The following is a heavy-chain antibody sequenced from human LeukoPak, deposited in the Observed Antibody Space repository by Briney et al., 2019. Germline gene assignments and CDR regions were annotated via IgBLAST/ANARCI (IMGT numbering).Heavy chain of an antibody. CDR1: GYSFTSYW. V-gene: IGHV5-51*01. CDR2: IYPGDSDT. J-gene: IGHJ4*02. CDR3: ARRYCSGGSCYPYYFDY. D-gene: IGHD2-15*01. Sequence: GESLKISCKGSGYSFTSYWIGWVRQMPGKGLEWMGIIYPGDSDTRYSLSFQGQVTISADKSISTAYLQWSSLKASDTAMYYCARRYCSGGSCYPYYFDYWGQGTLVTVSS.